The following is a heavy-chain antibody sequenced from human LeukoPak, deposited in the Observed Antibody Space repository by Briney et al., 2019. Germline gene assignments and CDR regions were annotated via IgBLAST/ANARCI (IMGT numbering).Heavy chain of an antibody. Sequence: GGSLRLSCAASGFNFESYSMNWVRQAPGKGLEWVSSISFSGSYIYYAASVKGRFTVSRDNAKNSLYLQMNSLRAEDTAVYYCARVFGAGYSDYWGQGTLVTVSS. J-gene: IGHJ4*02. CDR3: ARVFGAGYSDY. CDR1: GFNFESYS. D-gene: IGHD4/OR15-4a*01. CDR2: ISFSGSYI. V-gene: IGHV3-21*01.